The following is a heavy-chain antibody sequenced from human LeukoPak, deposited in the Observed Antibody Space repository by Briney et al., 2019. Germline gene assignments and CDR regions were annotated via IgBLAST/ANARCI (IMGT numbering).Heavy chain of an antibody. CDR3: VYGPNHYYFDH. Sequence: SETLSLTCTVSGDSISGYYYTSIRQPTEKDLEWIGYVHDTGSTNYNPSLKSRVTISLDTSMKQFSLNLRSVTAADAAVYFCVYGPNHYYFDHWGQGTLVTVSS. CDR1: GDSISGYY. J-gene: IGHJ4*02. D-gene: IGHD3-16*01. CDR2: VHDTGST. V-gene: IGHV4-59*01.